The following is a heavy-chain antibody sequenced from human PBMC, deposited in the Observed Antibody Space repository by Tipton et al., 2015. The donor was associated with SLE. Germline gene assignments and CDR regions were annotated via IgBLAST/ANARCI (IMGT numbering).Heavy chain of an antibody. D-gene: IGHD3-10*01. CDR1: GGSISSSSYY. Sequence: TLSLTCTVSGGSISSSSYYWGWIRQPPGKGLEWIGSIYYSGTTYYNPSLKSRVTIFVDTSKNQFSLNVSSVTAADTAVYYCARHGLHYGPETPFDFWGQGTLVTVSS. CDR3: ARHGLHYGPETPFDF. V-gene: IGHV4-39*01. J-gene: IGHJ4*02. CDR2: IYYSGTT.